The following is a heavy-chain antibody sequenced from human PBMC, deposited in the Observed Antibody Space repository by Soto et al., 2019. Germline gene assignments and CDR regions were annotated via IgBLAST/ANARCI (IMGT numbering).Heavy chain of an antibody. CDR3: ARGFSGYYSSLDY. V-gene: IGHV1-69*01. CDR1: GGSFSSDA. J-gene: IGHJ4*02. D-gene: IGHD5-12*01. CDR2: IIPTFGAA. Sequence: QVHLVQSGAEVKRPGSSVKVSCEASGGSFSSDAITWVRQVPGQGLEWMGGIIPTFGAANYGRQFQGRVTISADESTRTVYMELSSLRFDGTAVYYCARGFSGYYSSLDYWGQGTLVTVSS.